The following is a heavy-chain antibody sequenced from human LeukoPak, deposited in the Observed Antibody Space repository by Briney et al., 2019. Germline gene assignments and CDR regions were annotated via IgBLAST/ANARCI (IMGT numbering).Heavy chain of an antibody. D-gene: IGHD6-6*01. J-gene: IGHJ4*02. V-gene: IGHV4-59*08. Sequence: KPSETLSLTCTVSGGSISSYYLNWIRRPPGKGLEWIGYIYYSGSTNYNPSLKSRVTISIDTSKNQVSLKLSSVTAADTAVYYCARLWDSSSSLDYWGQGTLVTVSS. CDR3: ARLWDSSSSLDY. CDR1: GGSISSYY. CDR2: IYYSGST.